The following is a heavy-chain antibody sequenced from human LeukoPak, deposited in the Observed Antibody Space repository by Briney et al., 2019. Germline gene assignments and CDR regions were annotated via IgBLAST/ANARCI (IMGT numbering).Heavy chain of an antibody. D-gene: IGHD2-21*01. CDR3: ARDIRPLSYMDV. V-gene: IGHV3-21*01. Sequence: GGSLRLSCAASGFTFSSYSMNWGRQAPGKGLEWVSSISSSSSYIYYADSVKGRFTISRDNARNSLYLQMNSLRAEDTAVYYCARDIRPLSYMDVWGKGTTVTVSS. J-gene: IGHJ6*03. CDR1: GFTFSSYS. CDR2: ISSSSSYI.